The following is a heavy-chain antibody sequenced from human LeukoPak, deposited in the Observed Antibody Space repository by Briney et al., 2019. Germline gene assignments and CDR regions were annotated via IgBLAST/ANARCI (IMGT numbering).Heavy chain of an antibody. J-gene: IGHJ4*02. CDR3: ATAANSRTYYDILTGYQPEPQFDY. D-gene: IGHD3-9*01. CDR1: GYTLTELS. CDR2: FDPEDGET. Sequence: WASVKVSCKVSGYTLTELSMHWVRQAPGKGLEWMGGFDPEDGETIYAQKFQGRVTMTEDTSTDTAYMELSSPRSEDTAVYCCATAANSRTYYDILTGYQPEPQFDYWGQGTLVTVSS. V-gene: IGHV1-24*01.